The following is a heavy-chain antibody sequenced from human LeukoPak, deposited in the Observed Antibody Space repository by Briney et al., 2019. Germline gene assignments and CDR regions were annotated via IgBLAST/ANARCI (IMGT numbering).Heavy chain of an antibody. D-gene: IGHD4-11*01. CDR3: ARLHYSKDGISKPSMDV. V-gene: IGHV4-59*08. CDR2: IYYTGTT. J-gene: IGHJ6*03. Sequence: SETLSLTCTVSGGSITTYYWSWIRQPPGKRLEWMGYIYYTGTTNYNPSFKSRVTISVDTSKNQFSLRVNSVTDADTAVYYCARLHYSKDGISKPSMDVWGRGTTVIVSS. CDR1: GGSITTYY.